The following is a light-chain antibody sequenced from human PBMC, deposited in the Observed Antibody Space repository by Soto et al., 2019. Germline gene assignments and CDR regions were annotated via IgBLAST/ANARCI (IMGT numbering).Light chain of an antibody. V-gene: IGLV2-14*01. Sequence: QSALTQPASVSGSPGQSITISCTGTSSDIGGYNYVSWYQQYPGKAPNLIIYEVTNRPSGISYRFSGSKSGNTASLTISGLQVEDEADYYCATWDNSLSSVIFGGGTKLTVL. J-gene: IGLJ2*01. CDR1: SSDIGGYNY. CDR3: ATWDNSLSSVI. CDR2: EVT.